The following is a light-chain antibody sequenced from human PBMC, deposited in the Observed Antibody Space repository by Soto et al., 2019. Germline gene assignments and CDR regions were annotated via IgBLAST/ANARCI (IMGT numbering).Light chain of an antibody. CDR2: EVS. Sequence: QSALTQPTSASGSPGQSVTISCTGTSSDVGGYNYVSWYQQHPGKAPKLMIYEVSKRPSGVPDRFSGSKSGNTASLTVSGLQAEDEADYYCSSYGGNNNLGLFGTGTKLTVL. CDR3: SSYGGNNNLGL. J-gene: IGLJ1*01. CDR1: SSDVGGYNY. V-gene: IGLV2-8*01.